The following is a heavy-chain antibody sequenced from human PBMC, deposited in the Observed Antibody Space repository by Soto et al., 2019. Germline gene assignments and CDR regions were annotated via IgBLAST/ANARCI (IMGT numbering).Heavy chain of an antibody. Sequence: EVQLLESGGGLVQPGGSLRLSCAASGFTFSSYAMSWVRQAPGKGLEWVSAISVNGGTTYFADSVKGRVTISRDNSKNTLYLQMNSLRAEDTAVYYCAKGNYGYYSDCWGQGTLVTVSS. CDR1: GFTFSSYA. D-gene: IGHD3-10*01. CDR3: AKGNYGYYSDC. J-gene: IGHJ4*02. V-gene: IGHV3-23*01. CDR2: ISVNGGTT.